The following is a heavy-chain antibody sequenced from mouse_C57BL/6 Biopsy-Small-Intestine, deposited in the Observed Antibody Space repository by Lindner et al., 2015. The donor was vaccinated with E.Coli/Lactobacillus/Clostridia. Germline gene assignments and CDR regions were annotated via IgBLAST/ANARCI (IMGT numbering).Heavy chain of an antibody. CDR3: ARDDSSLRGFDY. D-gene: IGHD3-2*01. CDR1: GISITTGNYR. Sequence: VQLQESGPGLVKPSQTVFLTCTVTGISITTGNYRWSWIRQFPGNKLEWIGYIYYSGTITYNPSLTSRTTITGDTPKNQFFLEMNSLTAEDTATYYCARDDSSLRGFDYWGQGTTLTVSS. V-gene: IGHV3-5*01. CDR2: IYYSGTI. J-gene: IGHJ2*01.